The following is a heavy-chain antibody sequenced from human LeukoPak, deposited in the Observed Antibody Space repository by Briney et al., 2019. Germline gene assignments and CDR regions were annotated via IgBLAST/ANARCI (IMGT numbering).Heavy chain of an antibody. V-gene: IGHV5-51*01. CDR1: GYSFNNYW. Sequence: GESLEISCAGSGYSFNNYWIVWLRQMPGEGLEWMGIIYPSDSDTRYSPSFQGLVTISVDKSISTAYLQWSSLKASDTAMYYCARRLTTATFDNWGQRTLVTVSS. J-gene: IGHJ4*02. CDR2: IYPSDSDT. D-gene: IGHD4-11*01. CDR3: ARRLTTATFDN.